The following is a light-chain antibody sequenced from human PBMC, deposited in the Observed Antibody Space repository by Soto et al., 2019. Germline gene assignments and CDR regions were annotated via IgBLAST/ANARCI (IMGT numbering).Light chain of an antibody. CDR1: SSDVGGYNY. CDR2: EVS. V-gene: IGLV2-14*01. CDR3: SSYTRQYTPSYV. Sequence: QSVLTQPASVSGSPGQSITLSCTGTSSDVGGYNYVSWYQQHPGKAPKLMIYEVSNRPSGISHRFSGSKSGSTASLTISGLRAEDEADYYCSSYTRQYTPSYVFGTGTKVTVL. J-gene: IGLJ1*01.